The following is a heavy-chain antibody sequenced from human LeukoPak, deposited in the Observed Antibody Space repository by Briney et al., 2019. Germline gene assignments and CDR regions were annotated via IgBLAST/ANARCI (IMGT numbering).Heavy chain of an antibody. CDR3: AREKKSCTSSTCYGIDH. V-gene: IGHV4-38-2*02. D-gene: IGHD2-2*01. CDR1: GYSISSGYY. Sequence: SETLSLTCGVSGYSISSGYYWAWIRQPPGKGLEWIGSLYHSGSTSYNPSLESRVTISADTSKNQFSLKLSSVTAADTAVYYCAREKKSCTSSTCYGIDHWGQGTLVTVSS. J-gene: IGHJ4*02. CDR2: LYHSGST.